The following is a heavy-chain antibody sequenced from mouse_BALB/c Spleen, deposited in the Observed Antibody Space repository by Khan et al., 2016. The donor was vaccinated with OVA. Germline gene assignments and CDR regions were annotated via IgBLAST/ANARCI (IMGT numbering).Heavy chain of an antibody. CDR3: ARDGYRYNYAMDK. J-gene: IGHJ4*01. CDR2: INNSGST. Sequence: EVQLQESGPGLVNPSQSLSLTCTVTGYSITSDYAWNWIRQFPGNKMEWMGYINNSGSTNYNPALKSRITITRDTYKNQLFLQLNSVTTEDTTTYYCARDGYRYNYAMDKWGQGTSVTVSS. D-gene: IGHD2-3*01. CDR1: GYSITSDYA. V-gene: IGHV3-2*02.